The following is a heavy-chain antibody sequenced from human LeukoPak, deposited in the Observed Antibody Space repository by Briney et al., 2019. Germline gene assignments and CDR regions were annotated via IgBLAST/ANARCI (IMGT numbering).Heavy chain of an antibody. Sequence: PGGSLRLSCAASGFTFSSYAMSWVRQAPGKGLEWVSAISGSGGSTYYADSVKGRFTTSRDNSKNTLYLQMNSLRAEDTAVYYCAKRWQSVTTTLFDYWGQGTLVTVSS. CDR3: AKRWQSVTTTLFDY. V-gene: IGHV3-23*01. D-gene: IGHD4-17*01. CDR2: ISGSGGST. CDR1: GFTFSSYA. J-gene: IGHJ4*02.